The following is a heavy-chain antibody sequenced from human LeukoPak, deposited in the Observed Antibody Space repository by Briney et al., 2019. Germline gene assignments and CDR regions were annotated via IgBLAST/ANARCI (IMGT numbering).Heavy chain of an antibody. V-gene: IGHV4-59*08. J-gene: IGHJ4*02. Sequence: SETLSLTCTVSGGSINSYYWNWIRQPPGKGLEWIGHIYYSGSTNYNPSLKSRVTISVDTSKNQFSLKLSSVTAADTAVYYCARQRDTDMALCDYWGQGTLVTVSS. CDR2: IYYSGST. D-gene: IGHD5-18*01. CDR1: GGSINSYY. CDR3: ARQRDTDMALCDY.